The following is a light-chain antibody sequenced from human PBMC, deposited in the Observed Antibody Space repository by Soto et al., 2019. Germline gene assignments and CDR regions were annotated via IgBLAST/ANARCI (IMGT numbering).Light chain of an antibody. CDR1: QSVSSN. CDR3: QQHNNWPQWT. V-gene: IGKV3-15*01. J-gene: IGKJ1*01. Sequence: EIVMTPSLATLSVSPGERATLSCRASQSVSSNLSWYQQKPGQAPRLLMYGASTRATGIPDRFSGSGSGTEFTLTISSLQSEDFSVYYCQQHNNWPQWTFGQGTKVEIK. CDR2: GAS.